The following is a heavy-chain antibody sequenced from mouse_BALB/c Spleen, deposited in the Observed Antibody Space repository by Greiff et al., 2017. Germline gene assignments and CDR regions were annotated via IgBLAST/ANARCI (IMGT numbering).Heavy chain of an antibody. Sequence: ESGPELVKPGASVKMSCKASGYTFTSYVMHWVKQKPGQGLEWIGYINPYNDGTKYNEKFKGKATLTSDKSSSTAYMELSSLTSEDSAVYYCAREWGNYGFAYWGQGTLVTVSA. CDR1: GYTFTSYV. J-gene: IGHJ3*01. V-gene: IGHV1-14*01. CDR3: AREWGNYGFAY. D-gene: IGHD2-1*01. CDR2: INPYNDGT.